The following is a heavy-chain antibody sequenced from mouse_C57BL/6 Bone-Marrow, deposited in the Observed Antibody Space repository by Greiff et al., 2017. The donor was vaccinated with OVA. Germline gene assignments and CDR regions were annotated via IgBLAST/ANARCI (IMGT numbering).Heavy chain of an antibody. Sequence: QVQLQQPGAELVRPGTSVKLSCKASGYTFTSYWLHWVKQRPGQGLEWIGVIDPSDSYTNYNQTFKGQATLTVDTSSSTPYMQLSSLTSEDSAVYYCARGYDGNYGFAYWGQGTLVTVSA. CDR2: IDPSDSYT. CDR3: ARGYDGNYGFAY. D-gene: IGHD2-3*01. V-gene: IGHV1-59*01. J-gene: IGHJ3*01. CDR1: GYTFTSYW.